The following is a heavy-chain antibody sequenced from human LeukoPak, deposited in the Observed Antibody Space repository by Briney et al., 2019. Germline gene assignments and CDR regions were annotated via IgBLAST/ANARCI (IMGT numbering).Heavy chain of an antibody. CDR1: GGSISSYY. V-gene: IGHV4-59*01. J-gene: IGHJ4*02. CDR2: IYYSGST. D-gene: IGHD2/OR15-2a*01. CDR3: ARAFGTLGFDY. Sequence: SETLSHTCTVSGGSISSYYRSWIRQPPGKGLEWIGYIYYSGSTNYNPSLKSRVTISVDTSKNQFSLKLSSVTAAGTAVYYCARAFGTLGFDYWGQGTLVTVSS.